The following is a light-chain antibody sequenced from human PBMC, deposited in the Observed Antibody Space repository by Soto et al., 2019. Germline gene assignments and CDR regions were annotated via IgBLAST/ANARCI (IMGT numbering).Light chain of an antibody. Sequence: DIQLTQSPFTLSASVGDRVTITCRASESISGWLAWYQQIPVKAPSLLIYKASTLQSGVPSRFSGSGFGTEFTLTISSLQPDDFATYYCQQYNSFPYTFGQGTKLEIK. V-gene: IGKV1-5*03. J-gene: IGKJ2*01. CDR1: ESISGW. CDR2: KAS. CDR3: QQYNSFPYT.